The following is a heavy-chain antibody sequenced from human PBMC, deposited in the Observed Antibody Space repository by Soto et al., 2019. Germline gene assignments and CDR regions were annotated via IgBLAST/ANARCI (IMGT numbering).Heavy chain of an antibody. CDR2: TNSDESSI. CDR1: GFTFISYA. J-gene: IGHJ4*02. CDR3: ARELCYDDRSGQLGY. D-gene: IGHD3-22*01. Sequence: VRSLRLSCAASGFTFISYAMHWVLQVPGKALVWVARTNSDESSIAYADSVKGRFTISRDNAKNMVYLEMNSLRAEDTAVYYCARELCYDDRSGQLGYWARGGLVTVSS. V-gene: IGHV3-74*01.